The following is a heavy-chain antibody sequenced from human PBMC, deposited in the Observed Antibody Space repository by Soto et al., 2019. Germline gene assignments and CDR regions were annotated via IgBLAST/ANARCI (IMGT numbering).Heavy chain of an antibody. CDR2: ISYDGSNK. V-gene: IGHV3-30*18. Sequence: GGSLRLSCAASGFTFSGYGMHWVRQAPGKGLEWVAVISYDGSNKYYADSVKGRFTISRDNSKNTLFLQMNSLRAEDTAVYYCAKDRYGDYGGIDYWGQGTMVTVSS. CDR1: GFTFSGYG. J-gene: IGHJ4*02. D-gene: IGHD4-17*01. CDR3: AKDRYGDYGGIDY.